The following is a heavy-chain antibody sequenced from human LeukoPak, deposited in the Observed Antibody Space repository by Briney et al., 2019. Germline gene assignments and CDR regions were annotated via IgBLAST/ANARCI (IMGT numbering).Heavy chain of an antibody. V-gene: IGHV4-30-2*01. J-gene: IGHJ3*02. D-gene: IGHD3-10*01. CDR1: GGSISSSGYS. CDR2: IYHSGST. Sequence: SETLSLTCAVSGGSISSSGYSWSWIRQPPGKGLEWIGYIYHSGSTYYNPSLKSRVTISVDRSKNQFSLKLSSVTAADTAVYYCARAIRGAFDIWGQGTMVTVSS. CDR3: ARAIRGAFDI.